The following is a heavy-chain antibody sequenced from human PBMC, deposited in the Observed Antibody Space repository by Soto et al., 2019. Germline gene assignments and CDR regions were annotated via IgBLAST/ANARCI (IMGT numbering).Heavy chain of an antibody. D-gene: IGHD6-13*01. J-gene: IGHJ6*02. CDR2: ISYDGSNK. CDR3: AKDGGIAAASKSYYYGMDV. Sequence: QVQLVESGGGVVQPGRSLRLSCAASGFTFSSYGMHWVRQAPGKGLEWVAVISYDGSNKYYADSVKGRFTISRDNSKNTLYLQMTSLRAEDTAVYYCAKDGGIAAASKSYYYGMDVWGQGTTVTVSS. V-gene: IGHV3-30*18. CDR1: GFTFSSYG.